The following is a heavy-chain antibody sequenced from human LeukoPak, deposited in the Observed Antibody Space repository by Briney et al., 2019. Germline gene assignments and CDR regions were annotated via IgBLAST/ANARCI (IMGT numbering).Heavy chain of an antibody. J-gene: IGHJ4*02. Sequence: GSLRLSCAASGFTFSSYAMHWVRQAPGKGLEYVSAISSNGGSTYYANSVKGRFTISRDNSKNTLYLQMGSLRAEDMAVYYCARGGLWFGELFEDYWGQGTLVTVSS. CDR2: ISSNGGST. CDR3: ARGGLWFGELFEDY. D-gene: IGHD3-10*01. CDR1: GFTFSSYA. V-gene: IGHV3-64*01.